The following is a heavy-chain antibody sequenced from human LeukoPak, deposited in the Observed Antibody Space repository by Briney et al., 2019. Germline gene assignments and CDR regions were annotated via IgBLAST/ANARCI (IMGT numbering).Heavy chain of an antibody. J-gene: IGHJ4*02. CDR1: GYTFTTHD. V-gene: IGHV1-8*01. Sequence: ASVKVSCKASGYTFTTHDINWVRQATGQGLEWLGWMSPNSGDTGYAQRFQGRVTMTSDSSISTAYMELSSLRSEDTAIYYCVRTPPNWGFDYWGQGTLVTVSS. CDR2: MSPNSGDT. D-gene: IGHD7-27*01. CDR3: VRTPPNWGFDY.